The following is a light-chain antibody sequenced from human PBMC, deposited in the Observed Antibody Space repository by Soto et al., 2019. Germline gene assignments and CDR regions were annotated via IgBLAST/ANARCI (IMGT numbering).Light chain of an antibody. CDR3: SSYTSSNTLV. J-gene: IGLJ2*01. CDR1: SSDVGGYNY. V-gene: IGLV2-14*01. Sequence: QSVLTQPASVSGSPGQSITISCTGTSSDVGGYNYVSWYQQHPGKVPKLMIFDVSYRPSGVSIRFSGSKSGNTASLTISGLQAEDEADYYCSSYTSSNTLVFGGGTKLTVL. CDR2: DVS.